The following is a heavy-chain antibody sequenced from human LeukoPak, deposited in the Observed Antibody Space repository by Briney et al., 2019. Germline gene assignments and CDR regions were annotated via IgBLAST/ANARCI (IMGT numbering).Heavy chain of an antibody. CDR2: IIPIFGTA. D-gene: IGHD2-15*01. CDR1: GGTFSSYA. J-gene: IGHJ4*02. CDR3: ARADCSGGNCYRYFDY. V-gene: IGHV1-69*13. Sequence: SVKVSCKASGGTFSSYAISWVRQAPGQGLEWMGGIIPIFGTANYAQKFQGRVTITADESTSTAYMELSSLRSDDTAVYYCARADCSGGNCYRYFDYWGQGTLVTVSS.